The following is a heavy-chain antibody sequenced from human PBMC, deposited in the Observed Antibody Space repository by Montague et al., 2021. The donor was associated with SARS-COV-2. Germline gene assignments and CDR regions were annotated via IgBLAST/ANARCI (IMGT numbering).Heavy chain of an antibody. V-gene: IGHV4-34*01. Sequence: SETLSLTCAVYDGSFSDYSWSWIRQPPGKGLEWIGDINHRGSTNYNPSLKSRVTISVDTSKNQFSLKMTYVTAADTAVYYCARGRQHIHMVVVVVTGGEYYFDFWGQGTLVTVSS. CDR3: ARGRQHIHMVVVVVTGGEYYFDF. CDR2: INHRGST. D-gene: IGHD3-22*01. CDR1: DGSFSDYS. J-gene: IGHJ4*02.